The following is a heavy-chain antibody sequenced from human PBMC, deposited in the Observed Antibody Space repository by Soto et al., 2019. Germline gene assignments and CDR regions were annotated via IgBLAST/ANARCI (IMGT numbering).Heavy chain of an antibody. CDR2: FDPEDGET. CDR1: GYTLTELS. V-gene: IGHV1-24*01. Sequence: QVQLVQSGAEVKKPGASVKVSCKVSGYTLTELSMHWVRQAPGKGLEWMGGFDPEDGETIYGQNFQGRVTMTEDRSTDTAYRELSSLRSEDTAVYYCATVGLVACSSSSWYVATWFDPWGQGTLVTVSS. J-gene: IGHJ5*02. CDR3: ATVGLVACSSSSWYVATWFDP. D-gene: IGHD2-2*01.